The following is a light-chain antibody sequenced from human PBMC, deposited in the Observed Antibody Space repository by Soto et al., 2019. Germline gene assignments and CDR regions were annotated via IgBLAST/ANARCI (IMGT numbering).Light chain of an antibody. CDR1: NIGSKS. CDR2: DDR. J-gene: IGLJ2*01. V-gene: IGLV3-21*02. CDR3: HVWDSGSDHVL. Sequence: SYVVTQPPSVSVAPGQTARITCGGNNIGSKSVHWYQQKPGQAPVLVVYDDRDRPSGIPERFSGSNPGNTATLTISRVEAGDEADYYCHVWDSGSDHVLFGGGTKLTVL.